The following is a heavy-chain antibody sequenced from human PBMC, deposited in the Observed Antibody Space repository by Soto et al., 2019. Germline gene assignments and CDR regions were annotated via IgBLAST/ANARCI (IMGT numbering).Heavy chain of an antibody. V-gene: IGHV3-30*03. CDR3: ARDQPGYSYGYGLGY. J-gene: IGHJ4*02. CDR2: ISYDGSNK. CDR1: GFTFSSYG. D-gene: IGHD5-18*01. Sequence: PGGSLRLSCAASGFTFSSYGMHWVRQAPGKGLEWVAVISYDGSNKYYADSVKGRFTISRDNSKNTLYLQMNGLRAEDTAVYYCARDQPGYSYGYGLGYWGQGTLVTVSS.